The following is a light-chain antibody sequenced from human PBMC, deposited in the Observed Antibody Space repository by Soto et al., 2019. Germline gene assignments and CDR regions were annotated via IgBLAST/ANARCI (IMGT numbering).Light chain of an antibody. Sequence: EIVMTQSPATLSVSPGERVTLSCRASQSVSSNLAWYQQKPGQAPRLLIYAASSLQSGVPSRFSGSGSGTDFTLTISSLQPEDFATYYCQQSSNIPYTFGQGTKLEIK. J-gene: IGKJ2*01. CDR1: QSVSSN. CDR3: QQSSNIPYT. CDR2: AAS. V-gene: IGKV3-15*01.